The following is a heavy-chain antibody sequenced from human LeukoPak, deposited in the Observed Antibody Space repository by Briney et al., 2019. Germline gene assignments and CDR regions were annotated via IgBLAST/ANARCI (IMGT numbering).Heavy chain of an antibody. Sequence: SETLSLTCAVYGGSFSGYYWSWIRQPPGKGLEWIGEINHSGSTNYNPSLKSRVTISVDTSKNQFSLKLSSVTAADTAVYYCARGPSTVTTGRYYYYYMDVWGKGTTVTISS. J-gene: IGHJ6*03. CDR1: GGSFSGYY. CDR3: ARGPSTVTTGRYYYYYMDV. CDR2: INHSGST. D-gene: IGHD4-17*01. V-gene: IGHV4-34*01.